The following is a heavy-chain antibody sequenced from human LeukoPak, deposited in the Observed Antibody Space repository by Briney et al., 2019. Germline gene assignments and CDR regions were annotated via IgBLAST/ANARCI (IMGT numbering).Heavy chain of an antibody. CDR2: IRSNDNSYAT. J-gene: IGHJ4*02. CDR1: GFTLSCSS. CDR3: TNTAMAQGY. V-gene: IGHV3-73*01. D-gene: IGHD5-18*01. Sequence: GGSLRLSCAAAGFTLSCSSMHWVSQPSGKGREWVGRIRSNDNSYATAYAASVKGRFTISRDDSKNTAYPQMNSLKTEDTVVYYCTNTAMAQGYWGQGTLVTVSS.